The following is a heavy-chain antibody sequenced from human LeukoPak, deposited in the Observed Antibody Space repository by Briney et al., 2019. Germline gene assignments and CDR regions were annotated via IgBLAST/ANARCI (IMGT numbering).Heavy chain of an antibody. V-gene: IGHV3-15*04. CDR1: GITFSNTR. J-gene: IGHJ4*02. CDR2: VESETDGATT. D-gene: IGHD2-2*02. CDR3: VTDFSSVSLYHFDY. Sequence: GGSLRLSCAASGITFSNTRMSWVRQAPGKGLEWVGRVESETDGATTQYAAPVKGRFTISRDDSKNTLYVQMNSLKTEDTAVYYCVTDFSSVSLYHFDYWGQGTLVTVSS.